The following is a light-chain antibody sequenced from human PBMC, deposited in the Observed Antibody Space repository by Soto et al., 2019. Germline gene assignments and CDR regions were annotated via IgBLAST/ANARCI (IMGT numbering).Light chain of an antibody. CDR1: SNNVGDYKY. CDR2: DVS. V-gene: IGLV2-11*01. Sequence: QSVLTQPRSVSGSPGQSVTISCTGTSNNVGDYKYVSWYQQHPGEAPKVMIYDVSKRPSGVPDRFSGSKSGKTASMTISGLQAEDEADYYCCSYAGSYVFGTGTKVTGL. CDR3: CSYAGSYV. J-gene: IGLJ1*01.